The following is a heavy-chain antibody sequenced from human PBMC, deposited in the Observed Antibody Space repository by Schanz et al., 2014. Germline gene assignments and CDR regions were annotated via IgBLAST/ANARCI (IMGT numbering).Heavy chain of an antibody. CDR1: GFTVSSNH. V-gene: IGHV3-23*01. CDR2: LSGSGGST. Sequence: EVQLLESGGGLVRPGGSLRLSCAVSGFTVSSNHMSWVRQAPGKGLEWVSALSGSGGSTYYADSVKGRFSISRDYSKNTLYLQMSSLRAEDTAIYYCAKLSSSGRLAGYFDYWGQGALVTVSS. J-gene: IGHJ4*02. CDR3: AKLSSSGRLAGYFDY. D-gene: IGHD6-19*01.